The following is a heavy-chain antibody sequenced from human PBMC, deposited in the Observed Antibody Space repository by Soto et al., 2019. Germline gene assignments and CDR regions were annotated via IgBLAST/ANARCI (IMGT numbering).Heavy chain of an antibody. Sequence: QVQLVESGGGVVQPGRSLRLSCAASGFTFSSYGMHWVRQAPGKGLEWVAVISYDGSNKYYADSVKGRFTISRDNSKNTLYLQMNSLRAEDTAVYYCAKGADYDYVWGSYRNWYFDLWGRSTLVTVSS. D-gene: IGHD3-16*02. CDR2: ISYDGSNK. CDR3: AKGADYDYVWGSYRNWYFDL. V-gene: IGHV3-30*18. CDR1: GFTFSSYG. J-gene: IGHJ2*01.